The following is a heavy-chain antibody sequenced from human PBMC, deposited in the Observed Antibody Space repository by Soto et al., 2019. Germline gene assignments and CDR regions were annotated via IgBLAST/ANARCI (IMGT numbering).Heavy chain of an antibody. D-gene: IGHD1-1*01. Sequence: QVQLQASGPGLVKPSQTLSLTCTVAGVSISTGGRFWSWVRQHPGKGLEWIGYIYYSGNTDYNPYLQRRLSISVAMSKHQFSLNLTFVTAADPAVYCCAIAFRPTVSPGYWYFDLWGRCTLVTVSS. J-gene: IGHJ2*01. CDR3: AIAFRPTVSPGYWYFDL. CDR1: GVSISTGGRF. CDR2: IYYSGNT. V-gene: IGHV4-31*03.